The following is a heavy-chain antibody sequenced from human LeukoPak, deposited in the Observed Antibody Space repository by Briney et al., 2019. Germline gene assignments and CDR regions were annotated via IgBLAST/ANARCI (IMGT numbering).Heavy chain of an antibody. V-gene: IGHV3-21*01. CDR2: ISSSSSYI. D-gene: IGHD2-15*01. CDR3: ARDPPEDQVVVAATRDY. Sequence: GGSLRLSCAASGFTFSSYSMNWVRQAPGKGLDWVSSISSSSSYIYYADSVKGRFTISRDNAKNSLYLQMNSLRAEDTAVYYCARDPPEDQVVVAATRDYWGQGTLVTVSS. CDR1: GFTFSSYS. J-gene: IGHJ4*02.